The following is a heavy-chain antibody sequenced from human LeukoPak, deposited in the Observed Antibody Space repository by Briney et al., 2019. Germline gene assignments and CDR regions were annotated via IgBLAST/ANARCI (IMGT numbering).Heavy chain of an antibody. V-gene: IGHV4-61*02. J-gene: IGHJ6*03. CDR3: ARAGRTVSTLGYYYYMDV. CDR1: GGSISSGSYY. Sequence: SQTLSLACTVSGGSISSGSYYWSGIRQPAGKGVEWIGRIYTSGSTNYNPSLKSRVTTSVDTSKNQFSLKLSSVTAADTAVYYCARAGRTVSTLGYYYYMDVWGKGTTVTVSS. D-gene: IGHD4-11*01. CDR2: IYTSGST.